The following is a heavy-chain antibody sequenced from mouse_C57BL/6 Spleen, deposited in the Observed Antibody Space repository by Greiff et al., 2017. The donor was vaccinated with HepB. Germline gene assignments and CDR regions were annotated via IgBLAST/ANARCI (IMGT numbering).Heavy chain of an antibody. D-gene: IGHD1-1*01. CDR3: ARYPRLLRFPYFDV. J-gene: IGHJ1*03. CDR1: GYTFTSYD. Sequence: QVHVKQSGPELVKPGASVKLSCKASGYTFTSYDINWVKQRPGQGLEWIGWIYPRDGSTKYNEKFKGKATLTVDTSSSTAYMELHSLTSEDSAVYFCARYPRLLRFPYFDVWGTGTTVTVSS. V-gene: IGHV1-85*01. CDR2: IYPRDGST.